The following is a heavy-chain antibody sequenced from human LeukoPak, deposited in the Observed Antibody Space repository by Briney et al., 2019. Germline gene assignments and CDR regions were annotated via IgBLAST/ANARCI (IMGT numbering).Heavy chain of an antibody. CDR3: ARRRGSYFDY. D-gene: IGHD1-26*01. CDR2: IYYSGST. V-gene: IGHV4-39*07. Sequence: SETLSLTCTVSGGSISSSSYYWGWIRQPPGKGLEWIGSIYYSGSTYYNPSLKSRVTISVDTSKNQFSLKLSSVTAEDTAVYYCARRRGSYFDYWGQGTLVTVSS. J-gene: IGHJ4*02. CDR1: GGSISSSSYY.